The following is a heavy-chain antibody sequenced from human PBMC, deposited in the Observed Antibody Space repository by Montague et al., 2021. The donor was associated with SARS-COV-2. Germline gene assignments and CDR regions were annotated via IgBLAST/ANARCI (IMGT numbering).Heavy chain of an antibody. V-gene: IGHV2-70*01. CDR3: ARIRDYDILTGSYSGFDY. J-gene: IGHJ4*02. D-gene: IGHD3-9*01. CDR2: IDWDDDK. CDR1: GFSLSTSGMC. Sequence: PELVKPTQTLTLTCTFSGFSLSTSGMCVSWIRQPPGKALEWLALIDWDDDKYYSTSLKTRLTISKDTSKNQVVLTMTNMDPVDTATYYCARIRDYDILTGSYSGFDYWGQGTLVTVSS.